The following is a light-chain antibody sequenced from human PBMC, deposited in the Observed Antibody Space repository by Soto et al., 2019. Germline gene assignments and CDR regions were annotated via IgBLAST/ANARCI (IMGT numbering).Light chain of an antibody. CDR2: GAS. V-gene: IGKV3-20*01. CDR3: QQYGSSPT. CDR1: QSVADN. Sequence: EVVMTPSPATLSVSPVERVTLSCRSSQSVADNLAWFQQKPGQAPRLLIYGASSRATGIPDRFSGSGSGTDFTLTINRLEPEDFAVYYCQQYGSSPTFGQGTRLEIK. J-gene: IGKJ5*01.